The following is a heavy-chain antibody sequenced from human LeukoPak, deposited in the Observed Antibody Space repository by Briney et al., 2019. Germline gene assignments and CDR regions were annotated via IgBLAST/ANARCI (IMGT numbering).Heavy chain of an antibody. CDR3: ARTYYYDSSGYSTILFQH. J-gene: IGHJ1*01. Sequence: GESLKISCKGSGYSFTSYWIGWVRQMPGKGLEWMGIIYPGDSDTRYSPSFQGQVTISADKSISTAYLQWSSLKASDTAMYYCARTYYYDSSGYSTILFQHWGQGTLVTVSS. CDR2: IYPGDSDT. V-gene: IGHV5-51*01. CDR1: GYSFTSYW. D-gene: IGHD3-22*01.